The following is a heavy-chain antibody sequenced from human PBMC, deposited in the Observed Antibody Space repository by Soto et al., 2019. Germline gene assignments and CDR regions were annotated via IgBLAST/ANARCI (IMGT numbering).Heavy chain of an antibody. CDR1: GFTFSSYS. J-gene: IGHJ3*02. V-gene: IGHV3-21*01. Sequence: GGSLRLSCAAPGFTFSSYSMNWVRQAPGKGLEWVSSISSSSSYIYYADSVKGRFTISRDNAKNSLYLQMNSLRAEDTAVYYCARDVTEEQLVVGAFDIWGQGTMVTVSS. CDR3: ARDVTEEQLVVGAFDI. D-gene: IGHD6-6*01. CDR2: ISSSSSYI.